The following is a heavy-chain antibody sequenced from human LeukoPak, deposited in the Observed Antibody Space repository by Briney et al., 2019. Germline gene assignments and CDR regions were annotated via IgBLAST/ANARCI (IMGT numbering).Heavy chain of an antibody. CDR2: ISAYNGNT. Sequence: GASVKVSCKASGYTFTGYYMHWVRQAPGQGLEWMGWISAYNGNTNYAQKLQGRVTMTTDTSTSTAYMELRSLRSDDTAVYYCARPNPGYCSSTSCYARIEDWFDPWGQGTLVTVSS. D-gene: IGHD2-2*01. CDR3: ARPNPGYCSSTSCYARIEDWFDP. CDR1: GYTFTGYY. V-gene: IGHV1-18*04. J-gene: IGHJ5*02.